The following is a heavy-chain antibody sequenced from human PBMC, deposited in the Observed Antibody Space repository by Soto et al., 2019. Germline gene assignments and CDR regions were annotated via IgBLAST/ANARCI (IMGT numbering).Heavy chain of an antibody. V-gene: IGHV3-66*01. CDR1: GFTVSSNY. CDR2: IYSGGST. Sequence: ESGGGLVQPGGSLRLSCAASGFTVSSNYMSWVRQAPGKGLEWVSVIYSGGSTYYADSVKGRFTISRDNSKNTLYLQMNSLRAEDTAVYYCARDSRTDSSGYYRPYYFDYWGQGTLVTVSS. D-gene: IGHD3-22*01. CDR3: ARDSRTDSSGYYRPYYFDY. J-gene: IGHJ4*02.